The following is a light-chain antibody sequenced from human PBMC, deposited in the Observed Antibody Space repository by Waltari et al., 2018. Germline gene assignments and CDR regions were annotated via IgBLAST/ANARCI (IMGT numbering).Light chain of an antibody. CDR1: QGIGNL. CDR3: QKYNGVPLT. CDR2: AAS. V-gene: IGKV1-27*01. J-gene: IGKJ1*01. Sequence: QMTQSTSSLSASLGDRVTITCRSGQGIGNLLAWYQLKPGKPPKPLIYAASILHSGVPSRFSASMSGTSFTLTISSLQPDDVATYYCQKYNGVPLTFGPGTKVEIQ.